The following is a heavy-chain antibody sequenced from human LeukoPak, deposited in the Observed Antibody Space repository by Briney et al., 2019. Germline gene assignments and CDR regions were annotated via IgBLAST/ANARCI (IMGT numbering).Heavy chain of an antibody. Sequence: PSETLSLTCTVSGGSISSYYWSWIRQPPGKGLEWIGYIYYSGSTNYNPSLKSRVTISVDTSKNQFSLKLSSVTAADTAVYYCARHDRDSSGWYSNSFDYWGQGTLVTVSS. CDR2: IYYSGST. V-gene: IGHV4-59*08. D-gene: IGHD6-19*01. CDR1: GGSISSYY. CDR3: ARHDRDSSGWYSNSFDY. J-gene: IGHJ4*02.